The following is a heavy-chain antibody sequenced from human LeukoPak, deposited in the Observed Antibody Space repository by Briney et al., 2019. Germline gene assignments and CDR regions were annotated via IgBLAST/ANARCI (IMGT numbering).Heavy chain of an antibody. CDR3: ARASSGRLYYFDY. CDR1: GGSISSYY. D-gene: IGHD6-19*01. CDR2: IYYSGST. Sequence: SETLSLTCTVSGGSISSYYWSWIRQPPGKGLEWIGYIYYSGSTNYNPSLKSRVTISVDTSKNQFSLKLSSVTAADTAVYYCARASSGRLYYFDYWGQGTLVTVSS. V-gene: IGHV4-59*01. J-gene: IGHJ4*02.